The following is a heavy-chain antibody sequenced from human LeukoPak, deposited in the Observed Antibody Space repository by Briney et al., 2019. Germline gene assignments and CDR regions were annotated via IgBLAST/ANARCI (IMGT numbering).Heavy chain of an antibody. V-gene: IGHV3-21*01. J-gene: IGHJ5*02. CDR1: GFTFSSYG. D-gene: IGHD4-17*01. CDR3: ARGGSDYGDYGYNWFDP. Sequence: PGGSLRLSCAASGFTFSSYGMNWVRQAPGKGLEWVSSISSSSSYIYYADSVKGRFTISRDNAKNSLYLQMNSLRAEDTAVYYCARGGSDYGDYGYNWFDPWGQGTLVTVSS. CDR2: ISSSSSYI.